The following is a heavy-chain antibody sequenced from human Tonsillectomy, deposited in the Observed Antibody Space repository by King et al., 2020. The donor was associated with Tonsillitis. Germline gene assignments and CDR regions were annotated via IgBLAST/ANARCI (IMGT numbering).Heavy chain of an antibody. D-gene: IGHD3-22*01. J-gene: IGHJ6*03. CDR3: SRGGSFYYDSSGKPYYFQYYMDV. V-gene: IGHV4-34*01. CDR1: GGSFSDYF. CDR2: IDHSGIT. Sequence: QVQLQQWGAGLLKPSETLSLTCAVYGGSFSDYFWNWIRQPPGKGLEWIGEIDHSGITNYNPSLKSRVTISVDTSKNQFSLKLASVTAADTAVYYCSRGGSFYYDSSGKPYYFQYYMDVWGKGTTVTVSS.